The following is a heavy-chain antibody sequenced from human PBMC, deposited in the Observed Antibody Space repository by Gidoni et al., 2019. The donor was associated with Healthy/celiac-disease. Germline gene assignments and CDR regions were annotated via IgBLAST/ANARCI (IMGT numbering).Heavy chain of an antibody. J-gene: IGHJ3*02. Sequence: QVQLQQWGAGMLKPPATLSLTWAVYGGSFRGYYWGWIRPPPGKGLEWIGEINHSGSTNYNPSLKSRVTISVDTSKNQFSLKLSSVTAADTAVYYCAIQNDAFDIWGQGTMVTVSS. V-gene: IGHV4-34*01. CDR2: INHSGST. CDR3: AIQNDAFDI. CDR1: GGSFRGYY.